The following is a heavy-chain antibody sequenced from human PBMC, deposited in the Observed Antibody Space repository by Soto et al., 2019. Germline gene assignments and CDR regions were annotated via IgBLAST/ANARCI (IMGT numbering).Heavy chain of an antibody. V-gene: IGHV3-53*01. Sequence: WESVPLSCADSESTDSSNYMSWIRQAAGKGMEWVSVIYSGGSTYYADSVKGRFTISRDNSKNTLYLQMNSLRAEDTAVYYCARGFYGSGSYGVGYWVQGTLVTVSS. J-gene: IGHJ4*02. CDR1: ESTDSSNY. D-gene: IGHD3-10*01. CDR3: ARGFYGSGSYGVGY. CDR2: IYSGGST.